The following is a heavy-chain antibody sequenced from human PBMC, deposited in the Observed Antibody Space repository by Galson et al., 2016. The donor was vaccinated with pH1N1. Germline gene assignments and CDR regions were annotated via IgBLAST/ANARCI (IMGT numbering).Heavy chain of an antibody. J-gene: IGHJ4*02. CDR3: AKGSPVTTYKDY. CDR1: GFTFSSYA. Sequence: SLRLSCAASGFTFSSYAMSWVRQAPGKGLEWVSTITGNGGTTYYADSVKGRFTISRDNSKNTLYLQMNSLRAEDTAVYYCAKGSPVTTYKDYWGQGTLVTVSS. CDR2: ITGNGGTT. D-gene: IGHD4-11*01. V-gene: IGHV3-23*01.